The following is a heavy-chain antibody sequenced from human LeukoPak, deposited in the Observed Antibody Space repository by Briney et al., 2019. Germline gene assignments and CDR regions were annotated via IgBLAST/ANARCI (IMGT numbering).Heavy chain of an antibody. J-gene: IGHJ6*02. V-gene: IGHV4-59*01. Sequence: SETLSLTCTVSGGSIRSYYWSWIRQPPGKGLEWIGYIYYSGSTNYDPSLKSRVTISVDTSKNQFSLKLSSVTAADTAVYYCARAYYYDSSPLSYYYGMDVWGQGTTVTVSS. CDR1: GGSIRSYY. CDR2: IYYSGST. CDR3: ARAYYYDSSPLSYYYGMDV. D-gene: IGHD3-22*01.